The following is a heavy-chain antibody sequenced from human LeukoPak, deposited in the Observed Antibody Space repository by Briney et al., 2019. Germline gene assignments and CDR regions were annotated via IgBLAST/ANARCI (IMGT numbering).Heavy chain of an antibody. V-gene: IGHV3-20*04. CDR3: ARDTSTDYYYYYMDV. CDR1: GFTFDDYG. CDR2: INWNGGST. D-gene: IGHD5-12*01. Sequence: GGSLRLSCAASGFTFDDYGMSWVRQAPRKGLEWVSGINWNGGSTGYADSVKGRFTISRDNAKNSLYLQMNSLRAEDTALYYCARDTSTDYYYYYMDVWGKGTTVTVSS. J-gene: IGHJ6*03.